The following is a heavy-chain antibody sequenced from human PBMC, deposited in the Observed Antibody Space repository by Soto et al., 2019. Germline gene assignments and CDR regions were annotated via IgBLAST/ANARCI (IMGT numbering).Heavy chain of an antibody. J-gene: IGHJ6*02. D-gene: IGHD7-27*01. CDR1: GGSLSNYY. CDR2: ISHSGVT. V-gene: IGHV4-34*01. Sequence: SETLSLTCGVYGGSLSNYYWSWIRQSPGKGLEWIGEISHSGVTNHNPSLKSRVTISVDTSKSQFSLKVRSLTAADTAVYYCARGPMGTTRIRYYYYGMDVWGQGPQVTVSS. CDR3: ARGPMGTTRIRYYYYGMDV.